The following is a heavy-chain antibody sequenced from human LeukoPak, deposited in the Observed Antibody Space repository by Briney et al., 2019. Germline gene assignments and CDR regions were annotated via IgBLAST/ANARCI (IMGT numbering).Heavy chain of an antibody. CDR2: INWNGGST. CDR3: ARHRDWELLDY. J-gene: IGHJ4*02. CDR1: GFTFNHYG. V-gene: IGHV3-20*04. Sequence: PGGSLRLSCAASGFTFNHYGMSWVRQAPGKGLEWVSGINWNGGSTGYADSVKGRFTISRDNAKNSLYLQMNSLRAEDTALYYCARHRDWELLDYWGQGTLVTVSS. D-gene: IGHD1-26*01.